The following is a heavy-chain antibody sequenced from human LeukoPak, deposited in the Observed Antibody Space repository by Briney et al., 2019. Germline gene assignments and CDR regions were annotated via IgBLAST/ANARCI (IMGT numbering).Heavy chain of an antibody. CDR3: ARSPLYDFWSGYYSEGVDY. CDR2: MNPNSGNT. V-gene: IGHV1-8*01. J-gene: IGHJ4*02. Sequence: GASVKVSCKASGYTFTSYDINWARQATGQGLEWMGWMNPNSGNTGYAQKFQGGVTMTRNTSISTAYMELSSLRSEDTAVYYCARSPLYDFWSGYYSEGVDYWGQGTLVTVSS. CDR1: GYTFTSYD. D-gene: IGHD3-3*01.